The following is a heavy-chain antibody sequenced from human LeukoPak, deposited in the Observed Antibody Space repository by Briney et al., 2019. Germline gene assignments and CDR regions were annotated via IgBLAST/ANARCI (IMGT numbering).Heavy chain of an antibody. D-gene: IGHD2-2*01. CDR3: ARAPLHLAMYHYFDY. Sequence: TGGSLRLSCVVSGFTFSSYSVNWVRQSPGKGLEWVSYISSSSSYIHYAVSVKGRFTISRDNAKKSLYLQMNSLRAEDTAVYYCARAPLHLAMYHYFDYWGQGTLVTVSS. J-gene: IGHJ4*02. CDR1: GFTFSSYS. CDR2: ISSSSSYI. V-gene: IGHV3-21*01.